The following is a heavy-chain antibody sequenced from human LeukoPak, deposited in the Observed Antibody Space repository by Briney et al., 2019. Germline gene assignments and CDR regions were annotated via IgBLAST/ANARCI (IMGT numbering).Heavy chain of an antibody. CDR2: INSNSANT. CDR1: GYTFTGYY. V-gene: IGHV1-2*06. CDR3: ARALIRDAFGI. J-gene: IGHJ3*02. Sequence: ASVKVSCKASGYTFTGYYIHWVRQAPGQGLEWMGRINSNSANTNYAQKFQGRVTMTRDTSISTAYMELSRLRSDDTAVYYCARALIRDAFGIWGQGTMVTVSS.